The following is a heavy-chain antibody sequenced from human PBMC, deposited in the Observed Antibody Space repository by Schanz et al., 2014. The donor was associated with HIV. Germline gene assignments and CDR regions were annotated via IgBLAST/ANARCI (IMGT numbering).Heavy chain of an antibody. CDR1: GFTFSSYA. V-gene: IGHV3-23*04. D-gene: IGHD3-22*01. CDR3: AKPEYDSRGNSQSHFDS. CDR2: ISGSGGSP. Sequence: VQLVESGGGVVQPGRSLRLSCAASGFTFSSYAMSWVRQAPGKGLEWVSTISGSGGSPYYADSVNGRFTISRDNSKNTLYLQMTTLRTEDTAVYYCAKPEYDSRGNSQSHFDSWGQGTLVTVSS. J-gene: IGHJ4*02.